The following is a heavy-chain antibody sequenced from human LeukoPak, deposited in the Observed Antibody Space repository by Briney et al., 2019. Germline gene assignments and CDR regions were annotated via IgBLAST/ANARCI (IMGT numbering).Heavy chain of an antibody. J-gene: IGHJ4*02. CDR3: AKDLNTNWKYFHY. Sequence: GGSLRLSCAASGFTFSSYAMTWVRQAPGKGLEWVSVIGSPDGNTHYADSVKGRFTISRDNSKNMLYLQMNSLRAEDTAIYYCAKDLNTNWKYFHYWGQGTLVTVSS. CDR1: GFTFSSYA. D-gene: IGHD1-1*01. CDR2: IGSPDGNT. V-gene: IGHV3-23*01.